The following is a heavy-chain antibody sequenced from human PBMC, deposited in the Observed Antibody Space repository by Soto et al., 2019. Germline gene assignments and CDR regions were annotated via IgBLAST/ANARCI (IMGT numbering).Heavy chain of an antibody. D-gene: IGHD6-6*01. J-gene: IGHJ6*02. CDR3: ARPDVFIAAREHYYYGMDV. CDR2: IIPIFGTA. CDR1: GGTFSSYA. Sequence: SVKVYCQASGGTFSSYAISWVRQAPVQGLEWMGGIIPIFGTANYAQKFQGRVTITADESTSTAYMELSSLRSEDTAVYYCARPDVFIAAREHYYYGMDVWGQGTTVTVSS. V-gene: IGHV1-69*01.